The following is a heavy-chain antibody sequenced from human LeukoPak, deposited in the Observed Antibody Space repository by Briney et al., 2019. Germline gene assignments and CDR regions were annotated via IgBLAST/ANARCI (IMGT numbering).Heavy chain of an antibody. V-gene: IGHV3-7*03. J-gene: IGHJ6*02. D-gene: IGHD6-13*01. CDR2: IKQDRSEK. Sequence: PGGSLRLSCAASGFTFSSYWMSWVRQAPGKGLEWVADIKQDRSEKYYVDSVKGRFAISRDNAKNSLYLQMNSLRAEDTAVYYCARELAAAGSYYYYYGMDVWGQGTTVTVSS. CDR1: GFTFSSYW. CDR3: ARELAAAGSYYYYYGMDV.